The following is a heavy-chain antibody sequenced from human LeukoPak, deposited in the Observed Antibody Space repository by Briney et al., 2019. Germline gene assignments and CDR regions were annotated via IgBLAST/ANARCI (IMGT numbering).Heavy chain of an antibody. J-gene: IGHJ3*02. V-gene: IGHV1-46*01. CDR3: ATDRRVVVPAAADAFDI. D-gene: IGHD2-2*01. CDR2: IYPRDGST. CDR1: GYTFTNNY. Sequence: ASVKVSCKASGYTFTNNYLHWVRQAPGQGLEWMGMIYPRDGSTSYAQNFQGRVTVTRDTSMTTVHMELRGLRSEDTAVYYCATDRRVVVPAAADAFDIWGQGTMVTVSS.